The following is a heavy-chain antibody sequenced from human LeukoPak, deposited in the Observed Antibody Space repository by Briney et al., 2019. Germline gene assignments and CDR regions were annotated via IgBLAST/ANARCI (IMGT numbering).Heavy chain of an antibody. D-gene: IGHD4-23*01. CDR2: IWYDGSDK. CDR3: VRDRSSRWFDD. J-gene: IGHJ4*02. V-gene: IGHV3-33*01. Sequence: GESLKISCAASGLTFTSHGMHWVRQAPGKGLEWVAVIWYDGSDKYYGDSVKGRFTISRDNSKNTLYLQMNSLRAEDTAVYYCVRDRSSRWFDDWGQGTPVSVSS. CDR1: GLTFTSHG.